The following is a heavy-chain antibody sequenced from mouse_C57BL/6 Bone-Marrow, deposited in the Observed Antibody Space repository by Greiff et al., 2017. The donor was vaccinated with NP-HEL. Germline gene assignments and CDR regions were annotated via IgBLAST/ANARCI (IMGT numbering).Heavy chain of an antibody. J-gene: IGHJ4*01. CDR3: ARAPYYSNFSMDY. V-gene: IGHV5-4*03. Sequence: DVMLVESGGGLVKPGGSLKLSCAASGFTFSSYAMSWVRQTPEKRLEWVATISDGGSYTYYPDNVKGRFTISRDNAKNNLYLQMSHLKSEDTAMYYCARAPYYSNFSMDYWGQGTSVTVSS. CDR2: ISDGGSYT. CDR1: GFTFSSYA. D-gene: IGHD2-5*01.